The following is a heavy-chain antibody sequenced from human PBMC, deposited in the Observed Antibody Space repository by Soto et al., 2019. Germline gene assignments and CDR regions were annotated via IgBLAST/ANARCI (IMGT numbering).Heavy chain of an antibody. CDR3: ARARWYDAFDV. J-gene: IGHJ3*01. Sequence: SETLSLTCGVSGFFISSGNYWGLIRKPPGKGLEWIGSIFHGGNTYYNPSLKSRVTISVDMSKNQFSLKLNSVTAADTAVYYCARARWYDAFDVWGQGTVVTVSS. V-gene: IGHV4-38-2*01. CDR2: IFHGGNT. D-gene: IGHD2-15*01. CDR1: GFFISSGNY.